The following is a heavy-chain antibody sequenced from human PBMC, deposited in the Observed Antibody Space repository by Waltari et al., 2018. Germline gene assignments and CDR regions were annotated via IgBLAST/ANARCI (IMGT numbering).Heavy chain of an antibody. Sequence: QVQLVESGGCGVQPGGSRRLPCAAPGFTFSSYVMHGGRQAPGKGLEWVAFIRYDGINKYYAVSVKGRFTISRDNSKNTLYLQMNSLRAEDTAVYYCAKDTNDAFDIWGQGTMVTVSS. CDR1: GFTFSSYV. CDR2: IRYDGINK. CDR3: AKDTNDAFDI. J-gene: IGHJ3*02. V-gene: IGHV3-30*02.